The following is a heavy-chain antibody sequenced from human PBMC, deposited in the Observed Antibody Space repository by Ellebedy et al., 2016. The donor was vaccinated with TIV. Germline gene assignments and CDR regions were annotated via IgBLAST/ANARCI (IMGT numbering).Heavy chain of an antibody. CDR2: IYPGDSDT. CDR3: ARRGAAPGDNWGFDY. D-gene: IGHD6-13*01. CDR1: GYSFTSYW. Sequence: KVSXXGSGYSFTSYWIGWVRQMPGKGLEWMGIIYPGDSDTRYSPSFQGQVTISADKSISTAYLQWSSLKASDTAMYYCARRGAAPGDNWGFDYWGQGTLVTVSS. J-gene: IGHJ4*02. V-gene: IGHV5-51*01.